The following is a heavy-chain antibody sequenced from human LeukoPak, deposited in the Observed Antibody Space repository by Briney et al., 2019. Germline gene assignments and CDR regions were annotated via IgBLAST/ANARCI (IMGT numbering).Heavy chain of an antibody. J-gene: IGHJ3*01. V-gene: IGHV4-59*01. CDR1: GASINGYF. Sequence: PSETLSLTCSVSGASINGYFWNWVRQTPEKRLEWIGYVSHTGATTSNPTLKSRVSITIDTSKSQLSLTMTSVTAADSALYYCARDRRGSFYTFDLWGPGTIVSVS. CDR2: VSHTGAT. D-gene: IGHD1-26*01. CDR3: ARDRRGSFYTFDL.